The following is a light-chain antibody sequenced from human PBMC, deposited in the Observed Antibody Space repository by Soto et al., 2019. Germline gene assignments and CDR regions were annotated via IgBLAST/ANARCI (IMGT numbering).Light chain of an antibody. Sequence: ETVMTQSPATLSVSPGDGATLSCRASQTINNNLAWYQQKPGQAPRLLIYGASRRATGVPARFSGSGSGTEFTLTISSLQSEDFAVYYCQHYNNGPRFXQGTKVDIK. CDR2: GAS. V-gene: IGKV3-15*01. CDR1: QTINNN. CDR3: QHYNNGPR. J-gene: IGKJ1*01.